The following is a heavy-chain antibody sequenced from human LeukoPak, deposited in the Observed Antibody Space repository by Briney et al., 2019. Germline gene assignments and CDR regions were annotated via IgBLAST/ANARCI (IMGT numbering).Heavy chain of an antibody. Sequence: GGSLRLSCAASGFTFNSYAMHWVRQAPGKGLEWVAVISYDGSNKYYADSVKGRFTISRDNSKNTLYLQMNSLRAEDTAVYYCAGYTEATFQFDYWGQGTLVTVSS. CDR2: ISYDGSNK. D-gene: IGHD5-18*01. J-gene: IGHJ4*02. CDR1: GFTFNSYA. CDR3: AGYTEATFQFDY. V-gene: IGHV3-30*04.